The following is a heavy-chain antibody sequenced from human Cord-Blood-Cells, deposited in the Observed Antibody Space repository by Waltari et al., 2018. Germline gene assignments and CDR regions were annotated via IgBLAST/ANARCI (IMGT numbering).Heavy chain of an antibody. CDR1: GFTFSSYW. J-gene: IGHJ3*02. CDR2: IKQDGSEK. V-gene: IGHV3-7*01. D-gene: IGHD3-10*01. CDR3: AGPRPMNHNSGDAFDI. Sequence: EVQLVESGGGLVQPGGSLRLSCAASGFTFSSYWMSWVRQAPGKGLEWVANIKQDGSEKYYVDSVKGRFTISRDNAKNSLYLQMNSLRAEDTAVYYCAGPRPMNHNSGDAFDIWGQGTMVTVSS.